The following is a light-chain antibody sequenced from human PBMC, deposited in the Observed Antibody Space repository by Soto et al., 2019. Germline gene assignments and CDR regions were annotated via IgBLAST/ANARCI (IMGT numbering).Light chain of an antibody. Sequence: QSVLPQPPSASGTPGQRVTISCSTTNSRSGSNYVYWYQQLPGAATKLLIYRNDQRPSGVPDRFSASKSGTSASLAISGLRSEDEADYFCAEWDDSLRVDVFGSGTKVTVL. CDR3: AEWDDSLRVDV. CDR1: NSRSGSNY. CDR2: RND. V-gene: IGLV1-47*01. J-gene: IGLJ1*01.